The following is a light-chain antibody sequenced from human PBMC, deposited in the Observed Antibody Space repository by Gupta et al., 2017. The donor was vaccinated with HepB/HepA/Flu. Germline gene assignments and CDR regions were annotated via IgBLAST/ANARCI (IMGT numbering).Light chain of an antibody. J-gene: IGLJ2*01. CDR3: AAWDDSLNGGV. CDR2: SNN. Sequence: QSLLTQPPSASGTPGQRVTVPCSGSSSNIVSNTVNWYQQLPGTAPKLLIYSNNQRPSGVPDRFSGSKSGTSASLAISGLQSEDEADYYCAAWDDSLNGGVFGGGTKLSVL. CDR1: SSNIVSNT. V-gene: IGLV1-44*01.